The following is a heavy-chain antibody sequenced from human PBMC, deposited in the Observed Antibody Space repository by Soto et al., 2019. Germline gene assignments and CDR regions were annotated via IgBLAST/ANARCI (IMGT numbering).Heavy chain of an antibody. V-gene: IGHV1-69*01. J-gene: IGHJ4*02. D-gene: IGHD3-22*01. CDR1: GGSFNRHT. Sequence: QVQLVQSGAEVRKPGSSVRVSCKASGGSFNRHTISWVRQAPGQGLEWMGGIIPILGIANHAQKFQGRVTIIADEATSTVYMELSSLRSDDTAIYYCARGWGYDSTDYYYAYWGQGTLVIVSS. CDR2: IIPILGIA. CDR3: ARGWGYDSTDYYYAY.